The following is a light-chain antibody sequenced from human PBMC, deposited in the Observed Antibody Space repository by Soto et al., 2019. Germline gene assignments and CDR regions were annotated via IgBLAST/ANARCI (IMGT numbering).Light chain of an antibody. CDR2: GAS. V-gene: IGKV3-20*01. J-gene: IGKJ1*01. CDR1: QSVSSNY. CDR3: QQYGSSPWT. Sequence: EIVLTQSPGTLSLSPGERATLSCRASQSVSSNYLAWYQQKPGQAPRPLIYGASSRATGIPDRFSGSGAGKDFPLTISRLESEDFAVYYCQQYGSSPWTFGQGTKLEIK.